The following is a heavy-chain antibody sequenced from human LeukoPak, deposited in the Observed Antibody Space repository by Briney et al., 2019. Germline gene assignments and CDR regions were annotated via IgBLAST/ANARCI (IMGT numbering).Heavy chain of an antibody. V-gene: IGHV3-66*01. D-gene: IGHD3-10*02. Sequence: GGSLRLTCVASAFTISTNYMIWVRQAPGKGLEWVSLIYGDGSTYYSDSVKGRVTISRDNSKNTVFLQMNSLRAEDTALYYCARVIYRACSIWGQGTMLTVSS. CDR2: IYGDGST. CDR3: ARVIYRACSI. J-gene: IGHJ3*02. CDR1: AFTISTNY.